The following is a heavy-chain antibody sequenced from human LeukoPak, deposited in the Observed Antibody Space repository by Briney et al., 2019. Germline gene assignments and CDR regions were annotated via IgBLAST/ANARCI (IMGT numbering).Heavy chain of an antibody. V-gene: IGHV4-34*01. J-gene: IGHJ4*02. Sequence: SETLSLTCAVYGGSFSGYYWSWIRQPPGKGLEWIGEINHSGSTNYNPSLKSRVTISVDTSKNQFSLKLSSVTAADTAVYYCARGRIAAAGARWLGGLSFDYWGQGTLVTVSS. CDR2: INHSGST. CDR3: ARGRIAAAGARWLGGLSFDY. CDR1: GGSFSGYY. D-gene: IGHD6-13*01.